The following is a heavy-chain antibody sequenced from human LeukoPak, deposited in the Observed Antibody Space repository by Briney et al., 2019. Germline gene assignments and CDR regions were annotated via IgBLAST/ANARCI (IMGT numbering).Heavy chain of an antibody. CDR3: GRFGDYFYYYGMDV. J-gene: IGHJ6*02. Sequence: PSETLSPTCAVYGGSFSGYYWSWIRQPPGKGLEWIGEINHSGSTNYNPSLKSRVTISVDTSKNQFSLKLSSVTAADTAVYYCGRFGDYFYYYGMDVWGQGTTVTVSS. V-gene: IGHV4-34*01. CDR2: INHSGST. CDR1: GGSFSGYY. D-gene: IGHD3-10*01.